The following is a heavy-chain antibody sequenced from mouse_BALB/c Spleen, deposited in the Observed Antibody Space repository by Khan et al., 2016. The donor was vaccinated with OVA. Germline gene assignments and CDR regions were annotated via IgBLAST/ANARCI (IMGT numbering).Heavy chain of an antibody. D-gene: IGHD2-10*01. CDR2: IWSDGST. Sequence: QMQLEESGPGLVAPSQSLSITCTISGFSLTNYGVHWVRQPPGKGLEWLVVIWSDGSTTYDSALKSRLTISKDNSKSQVFLEMDSLQTDDTAMYYFAIQPYYHYYIMDYWGQGTSVTVSS. V-gene: IGHV2-6-1*01. CDR1: GFSLTNYG. CDR3: AIQPYYHYYIMDY. J-gene: IGHJ4*01.